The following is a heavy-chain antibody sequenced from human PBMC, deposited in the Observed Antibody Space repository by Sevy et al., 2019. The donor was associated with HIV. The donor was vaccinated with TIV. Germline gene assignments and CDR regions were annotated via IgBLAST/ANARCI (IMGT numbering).Heavy chain of an antibody. J-gene: IGHJ4*02. Sequence: SETLSLTCTVSGGSITSLYWNWIRQPPGKGLEWIYYNGHINYNPSLKSRVTLSLDTSKNQFSLRLSSVTAADTAMYYCAGENAWGRGYSWGQGTLVTVSS. CDR2: YYNGHI. D-gene: IGHD1-26*01. V-gene: IGHV4-59*08. CDR3: AGENAWGRGYS. CDR1: GGSITSLY.